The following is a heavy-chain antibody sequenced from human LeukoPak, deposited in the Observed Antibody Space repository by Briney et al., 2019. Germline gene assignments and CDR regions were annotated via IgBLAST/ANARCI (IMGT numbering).Heavy chain of an antibody. Sequence: PGGSLRLSCAASGFTFSNYAIHWVRQAPGKGLEWVAVISYDGSNKYYADSVKGRFTISRDNSKNTLYLQMNSLRAEDTAVYYCASIAAPFDYWGQGTLVTVSS. CDR2: ISYDGSNK. CDR1: GFTFSNYA. D-gene: IGHD6-6*01. CDR3: ASIAAPFDY. J-gene: IGHJ4*02. V-gene: IGHV3-30*04.